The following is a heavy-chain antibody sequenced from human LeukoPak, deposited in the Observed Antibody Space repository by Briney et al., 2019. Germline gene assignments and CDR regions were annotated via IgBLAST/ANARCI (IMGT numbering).Heavy chain of an antibody. V-gene: IGHV4-39*01. Sequence: SETLSLTCTVSGGSISSSSFYWGWIRQPPGKGLEWIGSIYNSGSTSYDPSLKSRVTISVDTSRNQFSLKLSSVTAADTALYYCARHPDYGDYSFDYWGQGTLVTVSS. CDR3: ARHPDYGDYSFDY. D-gene: IGHD4-17*01. CDR1: GGSISSSSFY. CDR2: IYNSGST. J-gene: IGHJ4*02.